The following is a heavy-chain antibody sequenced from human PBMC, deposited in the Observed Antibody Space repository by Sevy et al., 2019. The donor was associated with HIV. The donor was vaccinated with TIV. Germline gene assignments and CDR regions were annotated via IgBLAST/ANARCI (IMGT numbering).Heavy chain of an antibody. CDR2: MNPNSGGT. D-gene: IGHD2-2*01. Sequence: ASVKVSCKASGYTFTGYYMHWVRQAPGQGLEWMGWMNPNSGGTNYAQKFQGRVTMTRDTSISTAYMELSRLRSDDTAVYYCARAAGYCSSTSCYRVGGYYFDYWGQGTLVTVSS. V-gene: IGHV1-2*02. J-gene: IGHJ4*02. CDR1: GYTFTGYY. CDR3: ARAAGYCSSTSCYRVGGYYFDY.